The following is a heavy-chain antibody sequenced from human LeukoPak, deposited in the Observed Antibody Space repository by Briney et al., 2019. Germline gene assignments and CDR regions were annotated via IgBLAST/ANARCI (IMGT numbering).Heavy chain of an antibody. J-gene: IGHJ6*03. Sequence: GALVKVSCKASGYTFTNHALNWVRQAPGQGLEWMGGIIPIFGTANYAQKFQGRVTITTDESTSTAYMELSSLRSEDTAVYYCARGFSAAAGTFIGYYYYYMDVWGKGTTVTVSS. CDR3: ARGFSAAAGTFIGYYYYYMDV. CDR1: GYTFTNHA. D-gene: IGHD6-13*01. V-gene: IGHV1-69*05. CDR2: IIPIFGTA.